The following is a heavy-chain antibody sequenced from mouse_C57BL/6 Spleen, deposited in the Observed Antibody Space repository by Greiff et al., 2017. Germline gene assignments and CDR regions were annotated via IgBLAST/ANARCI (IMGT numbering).Heavy chain of an antibody. D-gene: IGHD1-1*01. CDR1: GFNIKDDY. CDR2: IDPENGDT. V-gene: IGHV14-4*01. CDR3: TTDGSSYVGYFDV. Sequence: VQLQQSGAELVRPGASVKLSCTASGFNIKDDYMHWVKQRPEQGLEWIGWIDPENGDTEYASKFQGKATITADTSSNTAYLQLSSLTSEDTAVYYCTTDGSSYVGYFDVWGTGTTVTVSS. J-gene: IGHJ1*03.